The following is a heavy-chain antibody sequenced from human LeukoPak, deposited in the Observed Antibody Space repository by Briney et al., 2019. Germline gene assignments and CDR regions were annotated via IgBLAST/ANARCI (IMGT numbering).Heavy chain of an antibody. D-gene: IGHD3-3*01. CDR3: ASSYDFWSGYYTGLEGYYFDY. J-gene: IGHJ4*02. Sequence: GGSLRLSCAASGFTFSNYVMNWVRQAPGKGLEWVTFIQKDGGSKFYADSVKGRFTISRDNSKNTLYLQMNSLRAEDTAVYYCASSYDFWSGYYTGLEGYYFDYWGQGTLVTVSS. CDR1: GFTFSNYV. V-gene: IGHV3-30*02. CDR2: IQKDGGSK.